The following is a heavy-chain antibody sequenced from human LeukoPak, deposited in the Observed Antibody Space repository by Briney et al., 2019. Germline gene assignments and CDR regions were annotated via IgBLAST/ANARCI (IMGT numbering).Heavy chain of an antibody. CDR3: ARKPYCGGDCLKGGGDAVDI. D-gene: IGHD2-21*02. Sequence: SETLSLTCTVSGGSISSYYWSWIRQPPGKGLEWIGYIYYSGSTNYNPSLKSRVTISVDTSKNQFSLKLSSVTAADTAVYYCARKPYCGGDCLKGGGDAVDIWGQGTMVTVSS. CDR2: IYYSGST. V-gene: IGHV4-59*01. CDR1: GGSISSYY. J-gene: IGHJ3*02.